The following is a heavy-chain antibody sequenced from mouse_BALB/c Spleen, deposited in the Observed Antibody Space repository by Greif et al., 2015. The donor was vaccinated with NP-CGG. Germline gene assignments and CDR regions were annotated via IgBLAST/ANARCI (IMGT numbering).Heavy chain of an antibody. V-gene: IGHV1-9*01. Sequence: QVQLQQSGAELMKPGASVKISCKATGYTFSSYWIEWVKQRPGHGLEWIGEILPGSGSTNYNEKFKGKATFTADTSSNTAYMQLSSLTSEDSAVYYCARFGYYYGSSYFDYWGQGTTLTVSS. CDR1: GYTFSSYW. CDR3: ARFGYYYGSSYFDY. CDR2: ILPGSGST. D-gene: IGHD1-1*01. J-gene: IGHJ2*01.